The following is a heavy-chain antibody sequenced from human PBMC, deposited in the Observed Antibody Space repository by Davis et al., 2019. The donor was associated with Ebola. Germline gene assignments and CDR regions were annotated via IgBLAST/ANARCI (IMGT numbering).Heavy chain of an antibody. Sequence: ASVKVSCKASGYTFTSYDINWVRQAPGQGLEWMGWINPNSGGTNYAQKFQGRVTMTRDTSISTAYMELSRLRSDDTAVYYCARDGRYCSSTSCYYYCYMDVWGKGTTVTVSS. CDR2: INPNSGGT. D-gene: IGHD2-2*01. J-gene: IGHJ6*03. CDR3: ARDGRYCSSTSCYYYCYMDV. CDR1: GYTFTSYD. V-gene: IGHV1-2*02.